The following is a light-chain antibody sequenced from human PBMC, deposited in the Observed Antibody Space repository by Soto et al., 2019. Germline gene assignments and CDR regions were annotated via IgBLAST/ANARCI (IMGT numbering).Light chain of an antibody. Sequence: DIQMPQSPSSVSASGGDRITISWRTSPGISSWLAWYQHQPGTAPKLLIYAASSLQSGVPSRFSGSGSGTDFTLTISSLQPEDFATYYCQPANSFPLTFGGGTKVEIK. J-gene: IGKJ4*01. CDR2: AAS. CDR1: PGISSW. CDR3: QPANSFPLT. V-gene: IGKV1-12*01.